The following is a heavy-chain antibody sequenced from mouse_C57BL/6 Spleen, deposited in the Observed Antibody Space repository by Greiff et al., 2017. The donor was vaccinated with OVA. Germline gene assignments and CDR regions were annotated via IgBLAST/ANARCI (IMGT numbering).Heavy chain of an antibody. Sequence: VQLVESGAELARPGASVKLSCKASGYTFTSYGISWVKQRTGQGLEWIGEIYPRSGNTYYHEKFKGKATLTAEKSSSTAYMQLSSLTSEDSAVYFCAREELLRLEGAMDYWGQGTSVTVSS. D-gene: IGHD1-1*01. J-gene: IGHJ4*01. CDR3: AREELLRLEGAMDY. CDR2: IYPRSGNT. CDR1: GYTFTSYG. V-gene: IGHV1-81*01.